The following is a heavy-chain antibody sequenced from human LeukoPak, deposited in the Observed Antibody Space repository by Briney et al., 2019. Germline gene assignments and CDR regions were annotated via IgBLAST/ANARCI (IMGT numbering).Heavy chain of an antibody. CDR1: GFTFSSYA. CDR3: AKKGLVGATDLRAFDY. CDR2: ISSGGSGI. Sequence: PGGSLRLSCAASGFTFSSYAMSWVRQAPGKGLEWVSGISSGGSGIYYADSVKGRFTISRDNSKNTLYLQMNSLRAEDTAVYYCAKKGLVGATDLRAFDYWGQGTLVTVSS. J-gene: IGHJ4*02. D-gene: IGHD1-26*01. V-gene: IGHV3-23*01.